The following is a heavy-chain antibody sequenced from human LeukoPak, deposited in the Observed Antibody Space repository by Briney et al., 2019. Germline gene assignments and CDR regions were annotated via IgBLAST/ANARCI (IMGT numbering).Heavy chain of an antibody. D-gene: IGHD6-13*01. V-gene: IGHV4-59*08. Sequence: SETLSLTCTVSGGSISSYYWSWIRQPPGKGLEWIGYIYYSGSTNYNPSLKSRVTISVDTSKNQFSLKLSSVTAADTAVYYCARKGQQLGAFDIWGQGTMVTVSS. CDR3: ARKGQQLGAFDI. J-gene: IGHJ3*02. CDR1: GGSISSYY. CDR2: IYYSGST.